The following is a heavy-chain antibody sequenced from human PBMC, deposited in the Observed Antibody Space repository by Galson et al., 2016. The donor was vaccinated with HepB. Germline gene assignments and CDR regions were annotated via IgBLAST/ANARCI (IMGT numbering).Heavy chain of an antibody. CDR2: ISAYNDT. CDR1: GFTFNIYG. CDR3: ARHQNYNGTRARWGFDY. J-gene: IGHJ4*02. D-gene: IGHD1-7*01. V-gene: IGHV1-18*01. Sequence: SVKVSCKASGFTFNIYGISWVRQAPGHGLEWMGWISAYNDTTYPQKFQGRVTMTTDTSTNTAYMELRSLRSDDTAVYYCARHQNYNGTRARWGFDYWGQGALVTVSS.